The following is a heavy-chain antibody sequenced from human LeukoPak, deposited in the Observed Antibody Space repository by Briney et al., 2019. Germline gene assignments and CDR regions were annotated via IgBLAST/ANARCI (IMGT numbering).Heavy chain of an antibody. CDR3: ARDLGLGSGSYFGGMDV. J-gene: IGHJ6*02. CDR1: GYTFTSYY. CDR2: INPSGGST. Sequence: GASVKVSCKASGYTFTSYYMHWVRQAPGQGLEWMGIINPSGGSTSYAQKFQGRVTMTRDTSTSTVYMELSSLRSEDTAVYYCARDLGLGSGSYFGGMDVWGQGTTVTVSS. D-gene: IGHD3-10*01. V-gene: IGHV1-46*01.